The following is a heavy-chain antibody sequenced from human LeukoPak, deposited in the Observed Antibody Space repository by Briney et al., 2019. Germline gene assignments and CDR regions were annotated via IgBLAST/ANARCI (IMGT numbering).Heavy chain of an antibody. J-gene: IGHJ6*03. Sequence: SQTLSLTCTVSGGSISSGDYYWSWIRQPPGKGLEWIAYMYYSGSTYYNPSLKSRVTISVDTSKNQFSLKLSSVTAADTAVYYCARTPLLWFGEIPYYMDVWGKGTTVTVSS. CDR2: MYYSGST. CDR1: GGSISSGDYY. V-gene: IGHV4-30-4*01. D-gene: IGHD3-10*01. CDR3: ARTPLLWFGEIPYYMDV.